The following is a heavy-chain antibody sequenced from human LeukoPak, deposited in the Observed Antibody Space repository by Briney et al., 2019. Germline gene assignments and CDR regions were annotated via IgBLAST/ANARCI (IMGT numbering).Heavy chain of an antibody. V-gene: IGHV3-33*01. CDR2: IWYDGSDK. Sequence: GGSLRLSCAASGFTFYTYAMHWLRQAPGKGLEWVAIIWYDGSDKYYADSVRGRFAISRDNSKNTLYLQMNSLRADDTAVYYCGRVGCTGGNCKPYAYYATDVWGQGTTVTVSS. J-gene: IGHJ6*02. D-gene: IGHD2-15*01. CDR1: GFTFYTYA. CDR3: GRVGCTGGNCKPYAYYATDV.